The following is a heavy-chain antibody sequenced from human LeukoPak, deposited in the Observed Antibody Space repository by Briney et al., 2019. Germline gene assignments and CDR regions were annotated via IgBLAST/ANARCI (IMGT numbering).Heavy chain of an antibody. V-gene: IGHV3-74*01. CDR2: IKSDGITT. Sequence: SWGSLRLSCAASGFTFSTSWMHWVRQVSGKGLLWVARIKSDGITTTYADSVKGRFTISRDNAKNTLYLQMNSLRAEDTAVYYCLRDEFSGPHRYWGQGTLVSVSS. CDR3: LRDEFSGPHRY. D-gene: IGHD5-12*01. CDR1: GFTFSTSW. J-gene: IGHJ4*02.